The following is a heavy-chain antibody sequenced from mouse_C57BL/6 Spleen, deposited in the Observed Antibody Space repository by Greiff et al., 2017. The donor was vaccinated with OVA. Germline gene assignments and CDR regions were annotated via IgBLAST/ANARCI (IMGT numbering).Heavy chain of an antibody. CDR2: ISYDGSN. J-gene: IGHJ2*01. CDR1: GYSITSGYY. Sequence: EVQVVESGPGLVKPSQSLSLTCSVTGYSITSGYYWNWIRQFPGNKLEWMGYISYDGSNNYNPSLKNRISITRDTSKNQFFLKLNSVTTEDTATYYCARGDYYGIPDYWGQGTTLTVSS. V-gene: IGHV3-6*01. CDR3: ARGDYYGIPDY. D-gene: IGHD1-1*01.